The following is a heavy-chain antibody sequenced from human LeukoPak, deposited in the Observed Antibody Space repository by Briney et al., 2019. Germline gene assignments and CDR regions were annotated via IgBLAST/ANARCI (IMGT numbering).Heavy chain of an antibody. Sequence: ASVKVSCKASGYTFTGYYMHWMRQAPGQGLEWMGWINPNSGGTNYAQKFQGRVTMTRDTSISTAYMELSRLRSDDTAVYYCARDIPLAYSSSWEGYFDYWGQGTLVTVSS. CDR1: GYTFTGYY. D-gene: IGHD6-13*01. CDR3: ARDIPLAYSSSWEGYFDY. CDR2: INPNSGGT. J-gene: IGHJ4*02. V-gene: IGHV1-2*02.